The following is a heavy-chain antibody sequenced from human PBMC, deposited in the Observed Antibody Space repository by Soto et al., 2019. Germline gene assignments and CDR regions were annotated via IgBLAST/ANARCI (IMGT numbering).Heavy chain of an antibody. CDR3: AREKRASAATRGCFDP. V-gene: IGHV4-4*07. Sequence: PSETLSLTCTFSGGYNSSYYWSWIRQPAGKGLEWSGRIYTSGSTNYNPSLKSRVTMSVDTSKNQFSLNLSSVTAADTPVYSRAREKRASAATRGCFDPWGQGTLVTVSS. J-gene: IGHJ5*02. CDR2: IYTSGST. CDR1: GGYNSSYY. D-gene: IGHD3-22*01.